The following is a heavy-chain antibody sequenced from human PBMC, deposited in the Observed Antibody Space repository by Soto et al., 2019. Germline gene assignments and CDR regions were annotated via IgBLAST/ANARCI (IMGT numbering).Heavy chain of an antibody. Sequence: EVQLLQSGGGLVQPGGSLRLSCAASGFSFGNYVMNWVRQAPGKGLEWVSGISDSGGSSSSADSVKGRFTVSRDNSKHTLYLQMDSLTGDDTAVYYCTKGGDSWSGYAQHWGQGALVTVAS. CDR1: GFSFGNYV. J-gene: IGHJ1*01. CDR2: ISDSGGSS. V-gene: IGHV3-23*01. D-gene: IGHD3-3*01. CDR3: TKGGDSWSGYAQH.